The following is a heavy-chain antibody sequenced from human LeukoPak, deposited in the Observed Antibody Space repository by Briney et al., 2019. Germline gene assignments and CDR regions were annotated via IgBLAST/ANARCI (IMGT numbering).Heavy chain of an antibody. CDR2: IYWDDDK. Sequence: SGPTLVSPTQTLTLTCTFSGFSLSTSGVGVGWIRQPPGKALEWLALIYWDDDKRYSPSLKSRLTITKDTSKNQVVLTMTNMDPVDTATYYCAHNKGGSPWVHDAFDIWGQGTMVTVSS. CDR3: AHNKGGSPWVHDAFDI. D-gene: IGHD3-16*01. J-gene: IGHJ3*02. CDR1: GFSLSTSGVG. V-gene: IGHV2-5*02.